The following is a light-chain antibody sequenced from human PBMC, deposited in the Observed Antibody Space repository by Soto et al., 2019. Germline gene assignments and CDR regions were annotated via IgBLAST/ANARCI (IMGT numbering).Light chain of an antibody. V-gene: IGKV1-5*01. CDR2: DAS. CDR3: QQGYTKSPLT. J-gene: IGKJ4*01. Sequence: DIQRTQSPSTRSASVVDRVTITCRASQSIRSLLAWYQQKPGKAPKALIYDASSLGRGVPSRFSGSGVGTHFTLTISSLQAEDFATYYCQQGYTKSPLTFAGGTKVDIK. CDR1: QSIRSL.